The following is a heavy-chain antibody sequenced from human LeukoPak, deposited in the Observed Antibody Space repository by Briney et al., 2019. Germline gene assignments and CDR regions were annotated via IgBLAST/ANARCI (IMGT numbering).Heavy chain of an antibody. CDR1: GFTFSGYP. J-gene: IGHJ4*02. D-gene: IGHD7-27*01. CDR2: VSGSGDST. CDR3: AKRGANWGPFHY. V-gene: IGHV3-23*01. Sequence: GGSLRLSCAASGFTFSGYPMSWVRQAPRKGLDWVSSVSGSGDSTYYADSVKGRFSISRDNSKNTLYLQMNSLSAEDTAVYYCAKRGANWGPFHYWGQGTLVTVSS.